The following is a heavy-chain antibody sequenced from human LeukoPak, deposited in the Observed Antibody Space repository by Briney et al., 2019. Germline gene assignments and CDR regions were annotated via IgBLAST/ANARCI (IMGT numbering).Heavy chain of an antibody. V-gene: IGHV3-48*01. Sequence: GGSLRLSCAASGFTFSSYSMNWVRQAPGKGLEWVSYISSSSSTIYYADSVKGRFTISRDNAKNSLYLQMNSLRAEDTAVYYCARLVITMIVVAFDYGGQGTLVTVPS. CDR1: GFTFSSYS. J-gene: IGHJ4*02. CDR2: ISSSSSTI. D-gene: IGHD3-22*01. CDR3: ARLVITMIVVAFDY.